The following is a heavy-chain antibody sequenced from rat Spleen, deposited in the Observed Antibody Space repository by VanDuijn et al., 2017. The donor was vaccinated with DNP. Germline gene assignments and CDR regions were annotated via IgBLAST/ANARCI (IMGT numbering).Heavy chain of an antibody. D-gene: IGHD1-1*01. CDR2: ISYDGSST. Sequence: EVQLVESGGGLVQPGRSLKLSCAASGFTFSDYNMAWVRQAPKKGLEWVATISYDGSSTYYPDSVKGRFTISRDNAKNTLYLQMNSLRSEDTATYYCARDYYSEDYWGQGVMVTVSS. V-gene: IGHV5-7*01. J-gene: IGHJ2*01. CDR3: ARDYYSEDY. CDR1: GFTFSDYN.